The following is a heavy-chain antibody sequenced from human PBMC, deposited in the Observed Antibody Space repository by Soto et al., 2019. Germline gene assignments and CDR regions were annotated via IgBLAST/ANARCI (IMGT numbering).Heavy chain of an antibody. J-gene: IGHJ4*02. CDR1: GGSISSYY. CDR2: IYYSGST. D-gene: IGHD3-9*01. Sequence: SETLSLTCTVSGGSISSYYWSWIRQPPGKGLEWIGYIYYSGSTNYNPSLKSRVTISVDTSKNQFSLKLSSVTAADTAVYYCARRPIPYDILDFTTHLYYFDYWGQGTLVTVSS. V-gene: IGHV4-59*08. CDR3: ARRPIPYDILDFTTHLYYFDY.